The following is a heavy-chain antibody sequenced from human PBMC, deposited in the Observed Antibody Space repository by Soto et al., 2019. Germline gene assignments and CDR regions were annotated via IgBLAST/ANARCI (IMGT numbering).Heavy chain of an antibody. Sequence: QVQLVQSGAEVKKPGSSVKVSCKSSGITFKTYSVSWVRQAPGHGLEWMGGVIPILGKPMYAQKFQDRFTITADESSQTVFMELTSLTSDDTAVYYRARLWGIADHDSWGQGTRVTVSS. CDR1: GITFKTYS. V-gene: IGHV1-69*12. CDR2: VIPILGKP. J-gene: IGHJ5*01. D-gene: IGHD2-21*01. CDR3: ARLWGIADHDS.